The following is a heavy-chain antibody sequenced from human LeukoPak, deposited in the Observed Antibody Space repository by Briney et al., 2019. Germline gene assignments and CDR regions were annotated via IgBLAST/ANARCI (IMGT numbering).Heavy chain of an antibody. CDR2: ISSSSSYI. CDR1: GFIFSSYS. D-gene: IGHD2-15*01. CDR3: ARDPDQDPYNWFDP. V-gene: IGHV3-21*05. Sequence: PGGSLRLSCAASGFIFSSYSMNWVRQAPGKGLEWVSYISSSSSYIYYADSVKGRFTISRDNAKNSLYLQMNSLRAEDTAVYYCARDPDQDPYNWFDPWGQGTLVTVSS. J-gene: IGHJ5*02.